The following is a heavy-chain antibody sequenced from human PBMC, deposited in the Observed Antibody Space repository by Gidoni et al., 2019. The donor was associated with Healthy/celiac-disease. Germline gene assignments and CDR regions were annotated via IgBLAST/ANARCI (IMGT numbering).Heavy chain of an antibody. D-gene: IGHD1-26*01. J-gene: IGHJ6*03. V-gene: IGHV3-48*01. CDR2: ISSSSSTI. CDR1: GFTFSSYS. Sequence: EVQLVESGGGLVQPGGSLRLSCAASGFTFSSYSMNWIRQAPGKGLEWVSYISSSSSTIYYAESVKGRFTIYRDNAKNSLYLQMNSLRAEDTAVYYCARDGIRWHHADYYYYMDVWGKGTTVTVSS. CDR3: ARDGIRWHHADYYYYMDV.